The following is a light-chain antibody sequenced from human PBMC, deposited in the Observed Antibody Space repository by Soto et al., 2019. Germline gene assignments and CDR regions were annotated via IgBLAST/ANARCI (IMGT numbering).Light chain of an antibody. CDR2: INN. V-gene: IGLV1-44*01. CDR3: AAWDDSLNGPV. Sequence: QSVLTQPPSASGTPGQRVTISCFGSRSNIGTNTVNWYQQLPGTAPKLLISINNQRPSGVPDPFSGSKSGTSASLVISGLQSEDEADYYCAAWDDSLNGPVFGTGTKLTVL. CDR1: RSNIGTNT. J-gene: IGLJ1*01.